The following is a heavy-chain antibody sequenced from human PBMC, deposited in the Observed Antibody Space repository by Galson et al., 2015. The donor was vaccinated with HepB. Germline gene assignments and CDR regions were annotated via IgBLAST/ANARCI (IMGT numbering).Heavy chain of an antibody. D-gene: IGHD3-10*01. J-gene: IGHJ4*02. Sequence: SVKVSCKASGYTFTSYGISWVRQAPGQGLEWMGWISSYNGNTKYALRLQGRVTMTTDTSTSTAYMELRSLTSDDTAVYYCARDGDQLLWFGELSIGGVDYWGQGTLVTVSS. V-gene: IGHV1-18*01. CDR1: GYTFTSYG. CDR2: ISSYNGNT. CDR3: ARDGDQLLWFGELSIGGVDY.